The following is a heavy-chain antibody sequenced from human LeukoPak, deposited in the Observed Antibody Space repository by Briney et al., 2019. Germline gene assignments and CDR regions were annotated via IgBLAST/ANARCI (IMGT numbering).Heavy chain of an antibody. D-gene: IGHD6-19*01. V-gene: IGHV3-21*01. CDR3: ARGRAVAGSYYFDY. J-gene: IGHJ4*02. CDR1: GFTFSSYS. Sequence: GGSLRLSCAASGFTFSSYSMNWVRQAPGKGLEWVSSISSSSSYIYYADSVKGRFTISRDNAKNSLYLQMNSLRAEDTAVYYCARGRAVAGSYYFDYWGQGTLVTVSS. CDR2: ISSSSSYI.